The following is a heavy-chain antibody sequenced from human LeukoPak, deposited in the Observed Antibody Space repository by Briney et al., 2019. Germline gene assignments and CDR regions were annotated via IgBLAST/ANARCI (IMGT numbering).Heavy chain of an antibody. Sequence: GGSLRLSCAASGFTFSSFAMHWVRQAPGKGLEWVAVISYDASHKFYADSVQGRFTISRDNSKNTLSLQMDTLRHEDTAVYYCAKDRSSSAGLYFDYWGQGTLVTVSS. J-gene: IGHJ4*02. D-gene: IGHD6-6*01. CDR2: ISYDASHK. V-gene: IGHV3-30*04. CDR3: AKDRSSSAGLYFDY. CDR1: GFTFSSFA.